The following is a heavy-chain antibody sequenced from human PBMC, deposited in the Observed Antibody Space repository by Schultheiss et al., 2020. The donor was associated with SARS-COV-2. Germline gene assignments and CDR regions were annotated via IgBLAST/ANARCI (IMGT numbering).Heavy chain of an antibody. V-gene: IGHV4-39*07. Sequence: SETLSLTCTVSGGSISSSSYYWGWIRQPPGKGLEWIGYIYYSGSTYYNPSLKSRVTISVDTSKNQFSLKLSSVTAADTAVYYCARGRQWELLLGAWFDPWGQGTLVTVSS. CDR1: GGSISSSSYY. J-gene: IGHJ5*02. D-gene: IGHD1-26*01. CDR3: ARGRQWELLLGAWFDP. CDR2: IYYSGST.